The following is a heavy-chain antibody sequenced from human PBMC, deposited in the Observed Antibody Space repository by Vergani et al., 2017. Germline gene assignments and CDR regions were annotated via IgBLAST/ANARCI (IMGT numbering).Heavy chain of an antibody. CDR3: ARDGVVINIGWFDP. D-gene: IGHD3-3*01. J-gene: IGHJ5*02. V-gene: IGHV4-34*01. CDR1: GGSFSGYY. CDR2: INHSGST. Sequence: QVQLQQWGAGLLKPSETLSLTCAVSGGSFSGYYWSWIRQPPGKGLEWIGEINHSGSTNYNPSLKSRVTISVDTSKNQFSLKLSSVTAADTAVYYCARDGVVINIGWFDPWGQGTLVTVSS.